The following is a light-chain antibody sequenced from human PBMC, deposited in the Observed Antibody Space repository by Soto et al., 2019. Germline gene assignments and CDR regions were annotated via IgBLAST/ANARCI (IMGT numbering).Light chain of an antibody. CDR3: AAWDDSLSGVV. J-gene: IGLJ3*02. Sequence: QAVVTQPPSASGTPARRSTSFFSGRSSNIGFNAVNWYQQPPGTAPKLVMHGNSQRPSGVPDRFSGSKSGTSASLAISGLRTEDEAQYYCAAWDDSLSGVVFGGGTKLTVL. CDR1: SSNIGFNA. CDR2: GNS. V-gene: IGLV1-47*02.